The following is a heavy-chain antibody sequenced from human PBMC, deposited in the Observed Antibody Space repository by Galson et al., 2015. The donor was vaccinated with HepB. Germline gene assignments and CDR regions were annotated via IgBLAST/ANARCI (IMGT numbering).Heavy chain of an antibody. V-gene: IGHV3-30*18. J-gene: IGHJ4*02. CDR3: AKIMRRGPLVRGIIPDF. CDR1: GFSFRSYG. CDR2: ILYDGSQK. Sequence: SLRLSCAASGFSFRSYGMHWVRQAPGKGLEWVALILYDGSQKYYGDSVMGRFTISRDDSKNTLHLQMNSLRTEDTAVYFCAKIMRRGPLVRGIIPDFWGQGTLVT. D-gene: IGHD3-10*01.